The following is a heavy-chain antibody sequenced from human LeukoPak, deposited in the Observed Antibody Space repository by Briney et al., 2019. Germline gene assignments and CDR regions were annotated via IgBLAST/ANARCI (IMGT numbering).Heavy chain of an antibody. D-gene: IGHD6-19*01. V-gene: IGHV4-34*01. CDR2: INNSGST. CDR3: ASGIAVAGPIDY. CDR1: GGSFSGYY. Sequence: SETLSLTCAVYGGSFSGYYWSWIRQPPGKGLEWIGEINNSGSTNYNPSPTSRVTISVDTSKNQFSLKLSSVTAADTAVYYCASGIAVAGPIDYWGQGTLVTVSS. J-gene: IGHJ4*02.